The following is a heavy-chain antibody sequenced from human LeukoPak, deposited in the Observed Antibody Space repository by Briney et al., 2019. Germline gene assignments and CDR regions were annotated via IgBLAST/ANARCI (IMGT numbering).Heavy chain of an antibody. Sequence: SETLSLTCTVSGVSISSGDYYWSWIRQPPGKGLEWIGYIYYSGSTYYNPSLKSRVTISVDTSKNQFSLKLSSVTAADTAVYYCARGVIEGADTYCSGGSCYSGWFDPWGQGTLVTVSS. D-gene: IGHD2-15*01. CDR3: ARGVIEGADTYCSGGSCYSGWFDP. V-gene: IGHV4-30-4*01. CDR1: GVSISSGDYY. CDR2: IYYSGST. J-gene: IGHJ5*02.